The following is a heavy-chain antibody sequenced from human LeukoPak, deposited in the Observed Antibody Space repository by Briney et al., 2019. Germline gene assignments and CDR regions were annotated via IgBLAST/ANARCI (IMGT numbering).Heavy chain of an antibody. J-gene: IGHJ4*02. CDR3: AGIDTMVRGVARQLRY. CDR2: IIPIFDTA. Sequence: SVKVSCKASGGTFSSYAISWVRQAPGQGLEWMGRIIPIFDTANYAQKFQGRVTITADESTSTAYMELSSLRSEDTAVYYCAGIDTMVRGVARQLRYWGQGALATVSS. D-gene: IGHD3-10*01. V-gene: IGHV1-69*13. CDR1: GGTFSSYA.